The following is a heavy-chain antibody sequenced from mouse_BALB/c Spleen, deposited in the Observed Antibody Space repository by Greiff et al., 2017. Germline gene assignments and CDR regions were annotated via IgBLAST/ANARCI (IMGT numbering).Heavy chain of an antibody. J-gene: IGHJ3*01. CDR3: AGMITDWFAY. V-gene: IGHV1-14*01. Sequence: EVKLMESGPELVKPGASVKMSCKASGYTFTSYVMHWVKQKPGQGLEWIGYINPYNDGTKYNEKFKGKATLTSDKSSSTAYMELSSLTSEDSAVYYCAGMITDWFAYWGQGTLVTVSA. CDR1: GYTFTSYV. CDR2: INPYNDGT. D-gene: IGHD2-4*01.